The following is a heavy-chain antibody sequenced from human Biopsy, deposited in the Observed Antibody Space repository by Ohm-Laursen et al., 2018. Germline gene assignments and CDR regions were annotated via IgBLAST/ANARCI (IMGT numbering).Heavy chain of an antibody. D-gene: IGHD3-9*01. J-gene: IGHJ1*01. V-gene: IGHV1-69*13. CDR2: NIPILGTG. CDR1: GGTFSNYG. CDR3: ATKLTGYFHH. Sequence: VASVKVSCKAPGGTFSNYGVNWVRQAPGQGLEWLGGNIPILGTGNYAQKFQDRVTVAADPSTSTATTELRSLRSDDTAVYYCATKLTGYFHHWGQGTLVIVSS.